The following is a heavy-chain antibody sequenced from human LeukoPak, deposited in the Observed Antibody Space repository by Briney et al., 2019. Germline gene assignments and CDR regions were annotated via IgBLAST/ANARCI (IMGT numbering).Heavy chain of an antibody. D-gene: IGHD2-15*01. J-gene: IGHJ5*02. V-gene: IGHV1-2*02. CDR2: INPNSGGT. Sequence: ASVKVSCKASGYTFTGYYMHWVRQAPGQGLEWMGWINPNSGGTNYAQKFQGRVTMTRDTSISTAYMELSRLRSDDTAVYYCARVYGVLGYCSGGSCYSPGWFDPWGQGTLVTVSS. CDR3: ARVYGVLGYCSGGSCYSPGWFDP. CDR1: GYTFTGYY.